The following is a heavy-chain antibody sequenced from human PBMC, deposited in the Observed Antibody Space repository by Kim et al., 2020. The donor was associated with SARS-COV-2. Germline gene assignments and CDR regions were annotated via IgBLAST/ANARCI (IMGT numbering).Heavy chain of an antibody. V-gene: IGHV3-23*01. CDR2: ISGAGHTT. Sequence: GGSLRLSCAASGFTFSSYAVSWVRQAPGKGLEWVSTISGAGHTTHYADSVKGRFTISRDNSKSTLSLQMNSLRVDDTAVYYCAKGAQNQLLYYAFDIWG. D-gene: IGHD2-2*02. CDR3: AKGAQNQLLYYAFDI. J-gene: IGHJ3*02. CDR1: GFTFSSYA.